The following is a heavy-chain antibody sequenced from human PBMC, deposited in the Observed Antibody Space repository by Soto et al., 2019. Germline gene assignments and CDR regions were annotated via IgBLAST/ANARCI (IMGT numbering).Heavy chain of an antibody. CDR3: ARLKGYCTNGVCHMGYYYYYYGMDV. CDR2: IYPGDSDT. D-gene: IGHD2-8*01. J-gene: IGHJ6*02. V-gene: IGHV5-51*01. CDR1: GYSFTSYW. Sequence: GESLKISCKGSGYSFTSYWIGWVRQMPGKGLEWMGIIYPGDSDTRYSPSFQGQVTISADKSISTAYLQWSSLKASDTAMYYCARLKGYCTNGVCHMGYYYYYYGMDVWGQGTTVTV.